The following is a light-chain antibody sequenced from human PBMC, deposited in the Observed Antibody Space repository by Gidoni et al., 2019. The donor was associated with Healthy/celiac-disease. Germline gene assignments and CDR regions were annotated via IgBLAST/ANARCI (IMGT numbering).Light chain of an antibody. CDR1: QSLLHSNGYNY. CDR3: MQALQTPRLT. V-gene: IGKV2-28*01. Sequence: DIVMTQSPLSLPVTPGEPASISCRTSQSLLHSNGYNYLDWYLQKPGHSPQLLTYLGSNRASGVPDRFSGSGSGTDFTLKISRVEAEDVGVYYCMQALQTPRLTFGGGTKVEIK. CDR2: LGS. J-gene: IGKJ4*01.